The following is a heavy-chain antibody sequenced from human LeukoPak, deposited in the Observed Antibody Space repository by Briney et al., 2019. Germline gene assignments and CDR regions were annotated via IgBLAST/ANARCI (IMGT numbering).Heavy chain of an antibody. V-gene: IGHV4-34*01. D-gene: IGHD1-14*01. J-gene: IGHJ4*02. CDR3: ASLTGGKYYFDY. Sequence: PSETLSLTCAVYGGSFSGYYWSRIRQPPGKGLEWIGEINHSGSTNYNPSLKSRATISVDTSKNQFSLKLSSVTAADTAVYYGASLTGGKYYFDYWGQGTLVTVSS. CDR1: GGSFSGYY. CDR2: INHSGST.